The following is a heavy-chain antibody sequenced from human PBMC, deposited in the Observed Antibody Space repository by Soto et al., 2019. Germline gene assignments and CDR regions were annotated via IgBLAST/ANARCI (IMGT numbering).Heavy chain of an antibody. CDR1: GFTFSSCA. CDR2: IYSGGST. Sequence: GGSLRLSCAASGFTFSSCAMSWVRQAPGKGLEWVSVIYSGGSTYYADSVKGRFTISRDNSKNTLYLQMNSLRAEDTAVYYCARDRVESGYPEYFQHWGQGTLVTVSS. V-gene: IGHV3-53*01. D-gene: IGHD3-22*01. J-gene: IGHJ1*01. CDR3: ARDRVESGYPEYFQH.